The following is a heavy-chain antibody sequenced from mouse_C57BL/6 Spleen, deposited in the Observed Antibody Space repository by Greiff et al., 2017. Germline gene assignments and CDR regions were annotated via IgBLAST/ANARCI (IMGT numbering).Heavy chain of an antibody. D-gene: IGHD1-1*01. J-gene: IGHJ1*03. CDR2: ISGGGGNT. CDR3: ARRGSSSSYWYFDV. V-gene: IGHV5-9*01. CDR1: GFTFSSYT. Sequence: DVQLVESGGGLVKPGGSLKLSCAASGFTFSSYTMSWVRQTPEKRLEWVATISGGGGNTYYPDSVKGRFTISRDNAKNTLYLQMSSLRSEDTALYYCARRGSSSSYWYFDVWGTGTTVTVSS.